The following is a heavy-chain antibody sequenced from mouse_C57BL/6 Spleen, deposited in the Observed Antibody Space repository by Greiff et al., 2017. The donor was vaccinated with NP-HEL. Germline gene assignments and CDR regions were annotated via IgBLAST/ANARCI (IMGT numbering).Heavy chain of an antibody. CDR2: ISSGGDYI. V-gene: IGHV5-9-1*02. D-gene: IGHD3-2*02. Sequence: EVQRVESGEGLVKPGGSLKLSCAASGFTFSSYAMSWVRQTPEKRLEWVAYISSGGDYIYYADTVKGRFTISRDNARNTLYLQMSSLKSEDTAMYYCTRGAQATGYAMDYWGQGTSVTVSS. J-gene: IGHJ4*01. CDR1: GFTFSSYA. CDR3: TRGAQATGYAMDY.